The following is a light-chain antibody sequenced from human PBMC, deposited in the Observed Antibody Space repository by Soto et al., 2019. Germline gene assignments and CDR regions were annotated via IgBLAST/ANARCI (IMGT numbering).Light chain of an antibody. Sequence: DIQMTQSPSSLSASVGDRVTITCQASQDISNYLNWYQQKPGKAPKLLIYDASNLETGVPSRFGGSESGTDFTFTITSLQPEDIATYYCQQYDSVLPLTFGGGTKVEI. CDR3: QQYDSVLPLT. V-gene: IGKV1-33*01. CDR2: DAS. CDR1: QDISNY. J-gene: IGKJ4*01.